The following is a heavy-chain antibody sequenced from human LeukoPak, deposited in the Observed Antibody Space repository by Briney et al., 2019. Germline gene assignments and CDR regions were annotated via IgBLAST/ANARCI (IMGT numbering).Heavy chain of an antibody. CDR1: GFTFSSYW. CDR3: AREYGDTPHEVRAFDI. J-gene: IGHJ3*02. CDR2: IKQDGSEK. Sequence: PGGSLRLSCAASGFTFSSYWMSWVRQAPGKGLEWVANIKQDGSEKYYVDSVKGRFTISGDNAKSSLYLQMNSLRAEDTAVYYCAREYGDTPHEVRAFDIWGQGTMVTVSS. V-gene: IGHV3-7*01. D-gene: IGHD4-17*01.